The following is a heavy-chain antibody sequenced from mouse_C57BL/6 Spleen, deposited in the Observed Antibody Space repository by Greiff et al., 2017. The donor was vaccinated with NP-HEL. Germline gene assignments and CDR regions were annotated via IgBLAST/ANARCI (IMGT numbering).Heavy chain of an antibody. CDR2: IYPRSGNT. CDR1: GYTFTSYG. Sequence: VQLQQSGAELARPGASVKLSCKASGYTFTSYGISWVKQRTGQGLEWIGEIYPRSGNTYYNEKFKGKATLTAEKSSSTSYMELRSLTSEDSAVYFCVYYGSSYWFAYWGQGTLVTVSA. J-gene: IGHJ3*01. CDR3: VYYGSSYWFAY. D-gene: IGHD1-1*01. V-gene: IGHV1-81*01.